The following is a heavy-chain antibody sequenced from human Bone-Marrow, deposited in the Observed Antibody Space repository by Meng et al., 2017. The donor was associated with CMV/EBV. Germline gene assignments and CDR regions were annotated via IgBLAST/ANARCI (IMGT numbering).Heavy chain of an antibody. D-gene: IGHD5-18*01. CDR2: ISWNSGSI. J-gene: IGHJ4*02. CDR1: RFTFDDYA. Sequence: GGSLRLSCAASRFTFDDYAMHWVRQAPGKGLEWVSGISWNSGSIGYADSVKGRFTISRDNAKNSLYLQMNSLRAEDTALYYCAKDDGYSYGHFNWGQGTLVTVSS. V-gene: IGHV3-9*01. CDR3: AKDDGYSYGHFN.